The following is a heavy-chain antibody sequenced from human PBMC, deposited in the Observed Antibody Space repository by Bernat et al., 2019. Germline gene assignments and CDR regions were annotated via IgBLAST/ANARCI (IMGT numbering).Heavy chain of an antibody. Sequence: EVQLLESGGGLVQPGGSLRLSCAASGFTFSSYAMSWVRQAPGKGLEWVSAISGSGVSTYYADSVKGRFTISRDNSKNTLYLQMNSLRAEDTAVYYCAKDRIPDYYDSSGPPAYWGQGTLVTVSS. CDR1: GFTFSSYA. D-gene: IGHD3-22*01. CDR2: ISGSGVST. J-gene: IGHJ4*02. CDR3: AKDRIPDYYDSSGPPAY. V-gene: IGHV3-23*01.